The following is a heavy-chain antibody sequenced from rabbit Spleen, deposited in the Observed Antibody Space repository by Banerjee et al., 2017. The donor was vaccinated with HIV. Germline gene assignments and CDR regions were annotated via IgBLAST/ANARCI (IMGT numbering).Heavy chain of an antibody. CDR2: AYAGSSGST. CDR1: KFSLSYNYV. V-gene: IGHV1S45*01. CDR3: ARDLTDAIGWNFGW. J-gene: IGHJ3*01. D-gene: IGHD4-1*01. Sequence: QEQLVESGGGLVKPGGSLALTCKASKFSLSYNYVMCWVRQAPGKGLEWVACAYAGSSGSTYSATWAKGRFTISKTSSTTVTLQMTSLTAADTATYFCARDLTDAIGWNFGWWGQGTLVTVS.